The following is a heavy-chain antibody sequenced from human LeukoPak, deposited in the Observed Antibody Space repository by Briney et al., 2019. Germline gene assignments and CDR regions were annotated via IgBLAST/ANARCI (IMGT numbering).Heavy chain of an antibody. J-gene: IGHJ4*02. CDR1: GFTFSSYA. CDR3: ARISRGYSGYDTSDY. V-gene: IGHV3-23*01. D-gene: IGHD5-12*01. Sequence: GGSLRLSCAASGFTFSSYAMSWVRQALGKGLEWVSAISGSGGSTYYADSVKGRFTISRDNSKNTLYLQMNSLRAEDTAVYYCARISRGYSGYDTSDYWGQGTLVTVSS. CDR2: ISGSGGST.